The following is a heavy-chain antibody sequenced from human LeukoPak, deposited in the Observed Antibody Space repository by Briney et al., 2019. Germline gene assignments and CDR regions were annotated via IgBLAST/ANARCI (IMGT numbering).Heavy chain of an antibody. V-gene: IGHV4-59*02. D-gene: IGHD3-10*01. J-gene: IGHJ4*02. CDR2: IYYSGST. CDR1: GFTVSSNY. Sequence: GSLRLSCAASGFTVSSNYMSWVRQAPGKGLEWIGYIYYSGSTNYNPSLKSRVTISVDTSKNQFSLKLSSVTAADTAVYYCARYGEGHYFDYWGQGTLVTVSS. CDR3: ARYGEGHYFDY.